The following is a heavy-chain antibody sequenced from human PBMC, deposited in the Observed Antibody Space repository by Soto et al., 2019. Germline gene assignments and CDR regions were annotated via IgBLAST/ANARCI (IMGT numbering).Heavy chain of an antibody. V-gene: IGHV4-39*01. Sequence: SETLSLTCTVSGGSISSSSYYWGWIGQPPGKGLEWIGSIYYSGSTYYNPSLKSRVTISVDTSKNQFSLKLSSVTAADTAVYYCARRAIRGVIIGMDVWGQGTTVTVSS. CDR1: GGSISSSSYY. CDR3: ARRAIRGVIIGMDV. CDR2: IYYSGST. D-gene: IGHD3-10*01. J-gene: IGHJ6*02.